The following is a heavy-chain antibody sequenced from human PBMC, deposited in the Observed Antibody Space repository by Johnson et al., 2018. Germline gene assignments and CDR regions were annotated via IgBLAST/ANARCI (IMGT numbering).Heavy chain of an antibody. J-gene: IGHJ6*02. CDR1: GFTVSSNY. CDR3: ARVAAAGYYYYGMDV. Sequence: VQLVQSGGGLIQPGGSLRLSCAASGFTVSSNYMSWVRQAPGKGLEWVSVIYSGGSTYYADSVKGRFPISRDNSKNTLYLQMNSLRAEDTAVYYCARVAAAGYYYYGMDVWGQGTTVTVSS. D-gene: IGHD6-13*01. CDR2: IYSGGST. V-gene: IGHV3-53*01.